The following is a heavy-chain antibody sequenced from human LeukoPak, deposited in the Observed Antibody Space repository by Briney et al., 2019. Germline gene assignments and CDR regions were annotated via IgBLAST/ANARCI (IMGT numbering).Heavy chain of an antibody. V-gene: IGHV3-53*01. CDR3: ARGRGGYSYARDY. Sequence: GGSLRLSCAASGFTVSSNYMSWVRQAPGKGLEWVSVIYSGGSTYYADSVKGRFTISRDNSKNTLHLQMNSLRAEDTAVYYCARGRGGYSYARDYWGQGTLVTVSS. D-gene: IGHD5-18*01. CDR1: GFTVSSNY. CDR2: IYSGGST. J-gene: IGHJ4*02.